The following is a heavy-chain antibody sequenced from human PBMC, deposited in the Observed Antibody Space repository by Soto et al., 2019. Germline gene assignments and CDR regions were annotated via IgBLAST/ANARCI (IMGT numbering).Heavy chain of an antibody. J-gene: IGHJ4*02. CDR2: ITPMFGTP. CDR3: ARDGTLYDSSAYYYLY. CDR1: GGTFSRYT. D-gene: IGHD3-22*01. Sequence: QVQLVQSGAEVKKPGSSVKVSCKASGGTFSRYTITWVRQAPGQGLEWMGGITPMFGTPNYAQKFQGRVTITADESTSTASMELSSLRSEDTAMYYCARDGTLYDSSAYYYLYWGQGTLVTVSS. V-gene: IGHV1-69*01.